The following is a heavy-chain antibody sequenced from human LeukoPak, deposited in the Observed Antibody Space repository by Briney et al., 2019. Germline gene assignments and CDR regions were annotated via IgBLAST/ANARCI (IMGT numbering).Heavy chain of an antibody. Sequence: SETLSLTCAVYGGSFSGYYWSWIRQPPGKGLEGIGEINHSGSTKYNPSLKSRVTISVDTSKNQFSLKLSSVTAADTAVYYCARGQEDWNWFDPWGQGTLVTVSS. CDR2: INHSGST. V-gene: IGHV4-34*01. CDR1: GGSFSGYY. J-gene: IGHJ5*02. D-gene: IGHD3-9*01. CDR3: ARGQEDWNWFDP.